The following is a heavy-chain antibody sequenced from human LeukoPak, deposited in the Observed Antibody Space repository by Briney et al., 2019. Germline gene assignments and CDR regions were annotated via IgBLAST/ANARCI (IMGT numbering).Heavy chain of an antibody. CDR2: ISSSGSTI. D-gene: IGHD1-26*01. CDR3: ARLKYSGSYPADY. J-gene: IGHJ4*02. CDR1: GFTFSDYY. Sequence: PGGSLRLSCAASGFTFSDYYMSWIRQPPGKGLEWVAYISSSGSTIYYAASVKGRFTISRDNAKNSLYLQMNSLRAEDTAVYYCARLKYSGSYPADYWGQGTLVTVSS. V-gene: IGHV3-11*01.